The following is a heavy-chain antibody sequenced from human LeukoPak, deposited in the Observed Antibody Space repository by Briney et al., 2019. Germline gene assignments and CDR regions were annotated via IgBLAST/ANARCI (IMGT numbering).Heavy chain of an antibody. CDR1: GFASSDYY. J-gene: IGHJ4*02. CDR2: ISTRDNTI. CDR3: ARGARWAYYFDY. V-gene: IGHV3-11*01. D-gene: IGHD4-23*01. Sequence: GGSLRLSCTASGFASSDYYMSWIRQTPGKGLEWLSYISTRDNTIQYADSVKGRFTISRDNANNSLFLQMNNLRAEDSAIYYCARGARWAYYFDYWGQGSLVTVSS.